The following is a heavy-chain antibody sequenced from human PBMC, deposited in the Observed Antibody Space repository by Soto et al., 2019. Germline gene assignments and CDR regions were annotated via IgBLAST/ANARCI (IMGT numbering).Heavy chain of an antibody. Sequence: SETLSLTCTVSGGSISSGGYYWSWIRQHPGKGLEWIGYIYYSGSTYYNPSLKSRVNISVDTSKNQFSLKLSSVTAADTSVYYCARATTIFGVVSEVPFDYWGQGTLVTVSS. CDR2: IYYSGST. CDR1: GGSISSGGYY. V-gene: IGHV4-31*03. J-gene: IGHJ4*02. CDR3: ARATTIFGVVSEVPFDY. D-gene: IGHD3-3*01.